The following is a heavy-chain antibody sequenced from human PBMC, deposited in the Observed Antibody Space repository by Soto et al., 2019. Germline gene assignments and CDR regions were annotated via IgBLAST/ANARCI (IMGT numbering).Heavy chain of an antibody. D-gene: IGHD5-18*01. Sequence: SVKVSCKASGGTFSSYAISWVRQAPGQGLEWMGGIIPIFGTANYAQKFQGRVTITADESTSTAYMELSSLRSEDTAVYYCASGRGYSYGAYYYGMDVWGQGATVTVSS. CDR2: IIPIFGTA. CDR1: GGTFSSYA. V-gene: IGHV1-69*13. CDR3: ASGRGYSYGAYYYGMDV. J-gene: IGHJ6*02.